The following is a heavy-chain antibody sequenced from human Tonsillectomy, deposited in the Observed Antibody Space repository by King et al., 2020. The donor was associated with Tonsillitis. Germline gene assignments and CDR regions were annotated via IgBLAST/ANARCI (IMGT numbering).Heavy chain of an antibody. CDR3: ARVSSGYYYSGVNFYFDY. D-gene: IGHD3-22*01. V-gene: IGHV3-7*01. CDR1: GFTFSSYW. J-gene: IGHJ4*02. CDR2: IKQDGSAQ. Sequence: EVQLVESGGGLVQPGGSLRLSGAASGFTFSSYWMSWVRRAPGRGLGRVANIKQDGSAQYYVDSVKGRFTISRDNAKNSLYRQMNSLRAEDTALYYCARVSSGYYYSGVNFYFDYWGQGTLVTVSS.